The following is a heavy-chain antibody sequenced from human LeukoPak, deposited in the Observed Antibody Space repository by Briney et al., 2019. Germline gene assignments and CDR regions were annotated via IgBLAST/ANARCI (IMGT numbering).Heavy chain of an antibody. CDR2: ISAYNGNT. V-gene: IGHV1-18*01. J-gene: IGHJ4*02. D-gene: IGHD1-14*01. CDR3: ARVTRQGILGDY. Sequence: ASVKVSCKASGYTVTSYGISWVRQAPGQGLEWMGWISAYNGNTNYAQKLQGRVTMTTDTSTSTAYMELRSLRSDDTAVYYCARVTRQGILGDYWGQGTLVTVSS. CDR1: GYTVTSYG.